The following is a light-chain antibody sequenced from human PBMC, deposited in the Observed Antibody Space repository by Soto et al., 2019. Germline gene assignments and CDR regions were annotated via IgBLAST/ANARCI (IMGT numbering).Light chain of an antibody. Sequence: QSVLTQPPSVSGAPGQRVTISCTGSSSNIGAGYDVHWYQQLPGTAPKLLIYGNSNRPSGVPDRFSGSKSGTSASLAITWLQAEDEADYYCQSYDSSLSVAYVFGTGTKLTVL. CDR2: GNS. CDR1: SSNIGAGYD. V-gene: IGLV1-40*01. J-gene: IGLJ1*01. CDR3: QSYDSSLSVAYV.